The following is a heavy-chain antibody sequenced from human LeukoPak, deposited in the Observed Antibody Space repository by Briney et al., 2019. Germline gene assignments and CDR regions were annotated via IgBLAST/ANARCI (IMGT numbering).Heavy chain of an antibody. V-gene: IGHV3-30*02. J-gene: IGHJ4*02. D-gene: IGHD6-6*01. CDR2: IRNDGSDK. CDR3: AKDSSSSLRRFDY. CDR1: GYSFTSYW. Sequence: PGESLKISCKGSGYSFTSYWIGWVRQAPGKGLEWVALIRNDGSDKYYADSVKGRFTISRDNSKNMLYLQMNSLGAEDTALYYCAKDSSSSLRRFDYWGQRTLVTVSS.